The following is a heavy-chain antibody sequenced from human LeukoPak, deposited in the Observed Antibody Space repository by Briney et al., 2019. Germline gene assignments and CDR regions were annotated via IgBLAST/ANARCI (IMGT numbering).Heavy chain of an antibody. CDR3: ARGSSAIQLYYFDY. CDR2: IYYSGST. V-gene: IGHV4-30-4*01. D-gene: IGHD2-2*02. CDR1: GGSISSGAYY. J-gene: IGHJ4*02. Sequence: PSETLSLTCTVSGGSISSGAYYWSWIRQPPGKGLEWIGYIYYSGSTYYNPSLKSRVTISVGTSKNQFSLKLSSVTAADTAVYYCARGSSAIQLYYFDYWGQGTLVTVSS.